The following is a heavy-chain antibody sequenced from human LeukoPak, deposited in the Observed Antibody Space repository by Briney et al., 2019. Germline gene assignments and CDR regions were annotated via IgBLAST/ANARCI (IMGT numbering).Heavy chain of an antibody. CDR1: GGSISTSSYY. Sequence: SETLSLTRTVSGGSISTSSYYWGWIRQPPGKGLEWIGSIYYSGGTYYNPSLKSRVTMSVDTSKNQFSLKLRSVTAADTAVYYCARHVHSTPMIVVVITPPYLPDFDVWGRGTLITVSS. D-gene: IGHD3-22*01. CDR2: IYYSGGT. J-gene: IGHJ2*01. CDR3: ARHVHSTPMIVVVITPPYLPDFDV. V-gene: IGHV4-39*01.